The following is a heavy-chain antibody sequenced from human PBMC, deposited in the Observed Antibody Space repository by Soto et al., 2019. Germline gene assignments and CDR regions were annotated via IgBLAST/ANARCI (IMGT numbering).Heavy chain of an antibody. Sequence: QVPLVQSGDEMRKPGASVQVSCQASGYTFSNYGITWVRQAPRQGHEWMGWISAHNGNSKYAQSVQGRLTLATDTSRSTAYLELRSLRSDDPALYYCARDWYFYGSRSTNHMDVGGNGSTVSVSS. V-gene: IGHV1-18*01. J-gene: IGHJ6*03. CDR1: GYTFSNYG. CDR3: ARDWYFYGSRSTNHMDV. D-gene: IGHD3-10*01. CDR2: ISAHNGNS.